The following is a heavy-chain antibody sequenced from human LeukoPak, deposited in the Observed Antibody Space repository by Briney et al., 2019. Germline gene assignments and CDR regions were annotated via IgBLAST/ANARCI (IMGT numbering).Heavy chain of an antibody. CDR2: ISSSSSII. J-gene: IGHJ4*02. CDR3: ARGPYYGGHLFDY. V-gene: IGHV3-48*02. CDR1: GFSFSTYS. D-gene: IGHD4-23*01. Sequence: GGSLRLSCAASGFSFSTYSMNWVRQAPGKGLERVSYISSSSSIIYYADSVKGRFTISRDNAKNSLYLQMNSLRDEDTAVYYCARGPYYGGHLFDYWGQGTLVTVSS.